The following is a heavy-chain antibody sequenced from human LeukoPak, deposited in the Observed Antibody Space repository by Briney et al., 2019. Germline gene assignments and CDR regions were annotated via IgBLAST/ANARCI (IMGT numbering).Heavy chain of an antibody. Sequence: PGGTVRLSCAASGFTVSSNYMSWVRQAPGKGLEWVSVIYCGGSTYYADSVKGRFTISRDNYQTRLYLQMNSLRAEDTAVYYCASTFYGDSPPYWGQGTLVTVSA. CDR3: ASTFYGDSPPY. CDR1: GFTVSSNY. J-gene: IGHJ4*02. V-gene: IGHV3-66*01. D-gene: IGHD4-17*01. CDR2: IYCGGST.